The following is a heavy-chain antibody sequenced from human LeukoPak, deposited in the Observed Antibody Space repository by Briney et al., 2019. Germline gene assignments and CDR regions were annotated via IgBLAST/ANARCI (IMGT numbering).Heavy chain of an antibody. V-gene: IGHV1-8*01. J-gene: IGHJ4*02. CDR2: MNPNSGNT. CDR1: GYTFTSYD. Sequence: GSVKVSCKASGYTFTSYDINWVRQATGQGLEWMGWMNPNSGNTGYAHKFQGRVTITRNTSISTAYMELSRLRSDDTAVYYCARDSADLRFLEWLSIWEYFDYWGQGTLVTVSS. D-gene: IGHD3-3*01. CDR3: ARDSADLRFLEWLSIWEYFDY.